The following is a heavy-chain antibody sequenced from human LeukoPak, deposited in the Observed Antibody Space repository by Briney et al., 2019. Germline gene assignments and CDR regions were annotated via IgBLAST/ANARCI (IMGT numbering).Heavy chain of an antibody. V-gene: IGHV4-59*01. CDR1: GGSISSYY. CDR2: IYYSGST. CDR3: ARGLLVPAAPLDY. Sequence: SETLSLTCTVSGGSISSYYWSWIRQPPGKGLEWIGYIYYSGSTNYNPSLKSRVTISVDTSKNQFSLKLSSVTAADTAVYYCARGLLVPAAPLDYWGQGTLVTVSS. J-gene: IGHJ4*02. D-gene: IGHD2-2*01.